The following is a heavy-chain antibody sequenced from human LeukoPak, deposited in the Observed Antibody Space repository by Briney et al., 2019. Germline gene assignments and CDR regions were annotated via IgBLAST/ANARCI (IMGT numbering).Heavy chain of an antibody. V-gene: IGHV4-4*07. D-gene: IGHD4-17*01. CDR2: IYTSGST. CDR3: ARGPLTMTRGFDP. CDR1: GGSLNSYY. Sequence: SETLSLTCTVSGGSLNSYYWSWIRQPADKGLEWIGRIYTSGSTNYNPSLKTRVTMSVDTSKNQFSLKLSSVTAADTAVYYCARGPLTMTRGFDPWGQGTLVTVSS. J-gene: IGHJ5*02.